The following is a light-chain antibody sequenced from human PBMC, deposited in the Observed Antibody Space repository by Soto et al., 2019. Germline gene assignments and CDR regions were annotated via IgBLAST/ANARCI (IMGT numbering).Light chain of an antibody. J-gene: IGKJ5*01. V-gene: IGKV3-20*01. CDR2: DAS. Sequence: EIVLTQSPDTLSLSPGERATLSCRASQSVRSDRLAWYQHKRGQAPRLVIFDASSRATGIPERFSGSGSGTDFTLTITRLEPEDFAVYFCQQYDVSQITFGLGTRLESK. CDR3: QQYDVSQIT. CDR1: QSVRSDR.